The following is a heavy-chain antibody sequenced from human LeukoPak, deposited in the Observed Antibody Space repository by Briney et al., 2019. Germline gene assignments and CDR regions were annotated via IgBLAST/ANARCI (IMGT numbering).Heavy chain of an antibody. CDR1: GGSFSGYH. J-gene: IGHJ6*03. CDR2: IYTSGST. D-gene: IGHD2-2*01. CDR3: ARDNNQEGYCSSTSCYYMDV. Sequence: SETLSLTCAVYGGSFSGYHWSWIRQPAGKGLEWIGRIYTSGSTKYNPSLKSRVTMSVDTSKNQFSLRLSSVTAADTAMYYCARDNNQEGYCSSTSCYYMDVWGKGTTVIISS. V-gene: IGHV4-4*07.